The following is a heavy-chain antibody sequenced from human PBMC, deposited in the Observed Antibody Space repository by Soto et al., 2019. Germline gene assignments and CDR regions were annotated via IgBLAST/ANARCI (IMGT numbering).Heavy chain of an antibody. CDR1: GYTFTSYA. V-gene: IGHV1-8*03. CDR2: MNPNSGNT. Sequence: ASVKVSCKASGYTFTSYAMHWVRQATGQGLEWIGWMNPNSGNTGYAQKFQGRVTITSNTSISTAYMELSSLRSEDTAVYYCASPARNYDFWSGYSFDIWGQGTMVTVSS. J-gene: IGHJ3*02. D-gene: IGHD3-3*01. CDR3: ASPARNYDFWSGYSFDI.